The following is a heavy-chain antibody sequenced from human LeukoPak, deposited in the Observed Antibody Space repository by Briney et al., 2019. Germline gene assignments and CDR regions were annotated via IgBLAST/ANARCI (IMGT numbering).Heavy chain of an antibody. CDR3: ARHSRPSTLANCGGDCYPFDF. Sequence: SETLSLTCTVSGGSISSSSYYWGWIRQPPGEGLEWIGSIYYSGSTYYNPSLKSRVTMSVDTSRNQFSLRLSSVTAADTAVYYCARHSRPSTLANCGGDCYPFDFWGQGTLVTVSS. CDR1: GGSISSSSYY. V-gene: IGHV4-39*01. J-gene: IGHJ4*02. D-gene: IGHD2-21*02. CDR2: IYYSGST.